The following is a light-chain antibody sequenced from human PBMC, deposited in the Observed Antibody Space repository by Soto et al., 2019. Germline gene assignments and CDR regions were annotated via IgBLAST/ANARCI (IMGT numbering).Light chain of an antibody. V-gene: IGLV2-14*01. CDR1: SSDVGSYDH. Sequence: QAVVTQPASVSGSPGQSITISCSGTSSDVGSYDHVAWYQQFPGKTPKLMIYEVSNRPSGVSSRFSGSKSDNTASLTISGLQAEDEADYYCISYTGSSTSYVFGSGTKLTVL. CDR3: ISYTGSSTSYV. J-gene: IGLJ1*01. CDR2: EVS.